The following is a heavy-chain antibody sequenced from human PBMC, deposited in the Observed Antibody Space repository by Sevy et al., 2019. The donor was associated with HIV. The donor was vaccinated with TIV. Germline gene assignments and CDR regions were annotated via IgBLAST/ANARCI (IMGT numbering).Heavy chain of an antibody. J-gene: IGHJ4*02. CDR2: IKVDGSDK. CDR1: GFTFSANW. D-gene: IGHD3-16*01. V-gene: IGHV3-7*01. Sequence: GGSLRLSCAASGFTFSANWMNWVRQAPGKGLEWVANIKVDGSDKHYVDSVEGRFTISRDNAKNLLYLQMNSLRVEDTAVYYCAHETFGRFESWGQGTLVTSPQ. CDR3: AHETFGRFES.